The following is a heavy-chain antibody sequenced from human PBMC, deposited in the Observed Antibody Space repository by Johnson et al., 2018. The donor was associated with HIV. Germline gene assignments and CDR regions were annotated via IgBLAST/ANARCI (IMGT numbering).Heavy chain of an antibody. CDR2: ISYAGSNK. Sequence: QMQLVESGGGVVQPGRSLRLSCAASAFAFSSYVMHWVRQAPGKGLEWVAVISYAGSNKYYADFVKGRFTISRDNSKNTLYLQMNSLRADDTAVYYGARASHSSGWYGRLGDAFDIWGQGTMVTVSS. J-gene: IGHJ3*02. CDR1: AFAFSSYV. V-gene: IGHV3-30*04. D-gene: IGHD6-19*01. CDR3: ARASHSSGWYGRLGDAFDI.